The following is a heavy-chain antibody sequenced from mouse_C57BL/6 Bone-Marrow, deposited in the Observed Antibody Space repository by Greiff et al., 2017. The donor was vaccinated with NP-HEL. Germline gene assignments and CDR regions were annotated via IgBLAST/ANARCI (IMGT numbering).Heavy chain of an antibody. CDR1: GFNIKDYY. D-gene: IGHD2-12*01. V-gene: IGHV14-2*01. CDR2: IDPEDGET. Sequence: EVKLLESGAELVKPGASVKLSCTASGFNIKDYYMHWVKQRTEQGLEWIGRIDPEDGETKDAPKFQGKATITADTTSNTAYLQLSSLTSEDTAVYYCALRQGVYWGQGTTLTVSS. CDR3: ALRQGVY. J-gene: IGHJ2*01.